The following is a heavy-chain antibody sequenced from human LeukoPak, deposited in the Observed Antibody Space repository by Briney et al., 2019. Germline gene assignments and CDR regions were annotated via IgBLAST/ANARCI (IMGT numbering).Heavy chain of an antibody. V-gene: IGHV1-69*13. Sequence: SVKVSCKASGGTFSSYAISWVRQAPGQGLEWMGGVIPIFGTANYAQKFQGRVTITADESTSTAYMELSSLRSEDTAVYYCARDYIMATIIPRRYYYGMDVWGQGTTVTVSS. CDR3: ARDYIMATIIPRRYYYGMDV. CDR1: GGTFSSYA. J-gene: IGHJ6*02. CDR2: VIPIFGTA. D-gene: IGHD5-24*01.